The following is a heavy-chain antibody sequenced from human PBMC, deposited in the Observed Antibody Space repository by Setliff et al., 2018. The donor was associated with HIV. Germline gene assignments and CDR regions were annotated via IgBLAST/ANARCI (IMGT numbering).Heavy chain of an antibody. Sequence: PSETLSLTCAVSGYSISGSYYWAWIRQPPGKGLEWIGEIYHSGSANYNPSLKSRVIISIDKSKNKFSLKVSSVTAADTAVYYCARILVAAAGTGFDPWGQGILVTVSS. CDR2: IYHSGSA. J-gene: IGHJ5*02. D-gene: IGHD6-13*01. CDR3: ARILVAAAGTGFDP. CDR1: GYSISGSYY. V-gene: IGHV4-38-2*01.